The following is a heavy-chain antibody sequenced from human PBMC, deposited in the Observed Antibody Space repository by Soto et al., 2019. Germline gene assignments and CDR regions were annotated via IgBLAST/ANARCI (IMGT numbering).Heavy chain of an antibody. CDR3: AKGEDDIGFVIHHDS. D-gene: IGHD3-9*01. V-gene: IGHV3-13*01. J-gene: IGHJ5*02. Sequence: GGSLRLSCAASGFTFSKYDMHWVRQVTGKGLEWVSAIGTAGDTFYPDSVKGRFTISRENSENTLCLQMGSLRADDTAVYYCAKGEDDIGFVIHHDSWGQGTLVTVSS. CDR2: IGTAGDT. CDR1: GFTFSKYD.